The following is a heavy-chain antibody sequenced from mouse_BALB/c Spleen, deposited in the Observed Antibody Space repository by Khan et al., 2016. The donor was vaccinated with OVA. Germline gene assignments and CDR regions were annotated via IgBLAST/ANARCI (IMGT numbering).Heavy chain of an antibody. J-gene: IGHJ1*01. CDR1: GFTFSSYA. Sequence: EVKLMESGGGLVKPGGSLKLSCAASGFTFSSYAMSWVRQTPEKRLEWVASISSGGSTYSPDSVKGRFTISRDNARNILSLQMSSLRSEDTAMYYCARDYYYGTGFFDVWGAGTTVTVSS. CDR3: ARDYYYGTGFFDV. V-gene: IGHV5-6-5*01. CDR2: ISSGGST. D-gene: IGHD1-1*01.